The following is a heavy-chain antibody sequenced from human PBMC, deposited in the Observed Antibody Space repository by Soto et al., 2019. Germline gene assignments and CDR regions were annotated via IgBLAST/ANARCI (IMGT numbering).Heavy chain of an antibody. CDR1: GFIFSSYN. CDR2: ISNGGDT. Sequence: SLRLSCAASGFIFSSYNMNWVRQAPGRGLEWVSVISNGGDTHYADSVKGRFSLSRDISKNTLHLQMSSLRVEDTAVYYCVREPRYCSGGSCSITGDAFDIWGQGTMVTV. D-gene: IGHD2-15*01. J-gene: IGHJ3*02. V-gene: IGHV3-66*01. CDR3: VREPRYCSGGSCSITGDAFDI.